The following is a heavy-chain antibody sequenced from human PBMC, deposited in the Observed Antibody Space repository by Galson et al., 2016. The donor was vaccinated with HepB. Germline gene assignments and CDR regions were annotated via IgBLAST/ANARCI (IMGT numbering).Heavy chain of an antibody. CDR1: GGTFTTYP. CDR2: IIPLLGIP. J-gene: IGHJ3*02. V-gene: IGHV1-69*02. D-gene: IGHD6-19*01. Sequence: SVKVSCKASGGTFTTYPITWVRQAPGQGPECLGRIIPLLGIPKYAQKFQGRLTITADKSTSTTYMELTSLRSEDTAVYYCARPSSGWANYAFDIWGQGTMVTVSS. CDR3: ARPSSGWANYAFDI.